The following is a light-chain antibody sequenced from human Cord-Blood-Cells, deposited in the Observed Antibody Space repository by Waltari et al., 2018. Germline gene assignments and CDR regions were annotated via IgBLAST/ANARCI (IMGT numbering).Light chain of an antibody. V-gene: IGKV3-20*01. Sequence: EIVLTQSPGTLSLSPGERATLSCRASQSVSSSYLAWYQQKPGQAPRLLIYGASSRATGIPDRFSCSGSGTDFTLTISRLEPEDFAVYYWQQYGSSPITFGPGTKVDIK. CDR1: QSVSSSY. J-gene: IGKJ3*01. CDR3: QQYGSSPIT. CDR2: GAS.